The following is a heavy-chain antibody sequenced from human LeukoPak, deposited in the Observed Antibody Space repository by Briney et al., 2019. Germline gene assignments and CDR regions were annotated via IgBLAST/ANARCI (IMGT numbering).Heavy chain of an antibody. Sequence: GASVKVSCKASGYTFISYYMHWVRQAPGQGLEWMGIINPSGGSTSYAQKFQGRVTMTRDTSTSTVYMELSSLRSEDTAVYYCARDLVTVVTRNDAFDIWGQGTMVTVSS. D-gene: IGHD4-23*01. CDR2: INPSGGST. CDR3: ARDLVTVVTRNDAFDI. CDR1: GYTFISYY. V-gene: IGHV1-46*01. J-gene: IGHJ3*02.